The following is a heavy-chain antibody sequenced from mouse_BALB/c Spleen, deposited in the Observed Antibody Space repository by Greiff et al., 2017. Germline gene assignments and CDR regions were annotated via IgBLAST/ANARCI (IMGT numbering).Heavy chain of an antibody. CDR1: GYSFTGYF. Sequence: VQLQQSGPELVKPGASVKISCKASGYSFTGYFMNWVMQSHGKSLEWIGRINPYNGDTFYNQKFKGKATLTVDKSSSTAHMELRSLASEDSAVYYCARDGSTSPFAYWGQGTLVTVSA. J-gene: IGHJ3*01. D-gene: IGHD2-3*01. V-gene: IGHV1-20*02. CDR3: ARDGSTSPFAY. CDR2: INPYNGDT.